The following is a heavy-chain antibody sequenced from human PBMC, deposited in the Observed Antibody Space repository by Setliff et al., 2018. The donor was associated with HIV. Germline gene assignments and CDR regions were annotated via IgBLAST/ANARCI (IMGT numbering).Heavy chain of an antibody. J-gene: IGHJ4*02. CDR3: ARVRYCGSPSCRKEFDF. CDR2: VSYSGTNT. CDR1: GFTFSSYA. V-gene: IGHV3-30*04. D-gene: IGHD2-21*01. Sequence: GGSLRLSCAASGFTFSSYAMHWVRQAPGKGLEWVAVVSYSGTNTYYADSVKGRFIISRDDSESTLFLQMNSLRVDDTAVYYCARVRYCGSPSCRKEFDFWGQGTLVTVSS.